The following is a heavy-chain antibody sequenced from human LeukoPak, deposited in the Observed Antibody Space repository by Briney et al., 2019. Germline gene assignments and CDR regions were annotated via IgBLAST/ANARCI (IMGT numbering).Heavy chain of an antibody. CDR1: GFTFTDYY. Sequence: GGSLRLSCAASGFTFTDYYMSWIRQAPGKGLEWVSYASSSTTYISYADSVTGRFTISRDNAKNSLYLQMNSLRPEDTAVYYCARTRVAAAKVLTFFDYWGLGTLVTVSS. D-gene: IGHD6-13*01. V-gene: IGHV3-11*06. CDR2: ASSSTTYI. J-gene: IGHJ4*02. CDR3: ARTRVAAAKVLTFFDY.